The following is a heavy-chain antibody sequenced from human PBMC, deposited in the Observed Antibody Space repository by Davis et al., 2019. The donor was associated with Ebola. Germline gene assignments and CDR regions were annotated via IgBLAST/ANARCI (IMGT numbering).Heavy chain of an antibody. CDR1: GGSFSGYY. CDR3: ARAPSGAGPFDH. J-gene: IGHJ4*02. Sequence: MPSETLSPTCAVYGGSFSGYYWSWTRPPPGKGLEWIGEINHSGSTNYNPSLKSRATISLDTSKNQFSLNLNSVTAADTAVYYCARAPSGAGPFDHWGQGALVTVSS. D-gene: IGHD3-10*01. V-gene: IGHV4-34*01. CDR2: INHSGST.